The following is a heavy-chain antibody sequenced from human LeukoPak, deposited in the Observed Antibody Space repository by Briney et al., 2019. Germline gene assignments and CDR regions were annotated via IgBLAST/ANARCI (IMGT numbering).Heavy chain of an antibody. CDR2: ISSNGGSI. D-gene: IGHD3-10*01. J-gene: IGHJ4*02. V-gene: IGHV3-64*01. CDR3: ARDHSYGSGSSPQYYFDY. Sequence: GGSLRLSCAASGFTFSTYAMHWVRQAPGKGLEYVSAISSNGGSIYYVNSVKGRFTISRDNSKNTLYLQMGSLRAEDMAVYYCARDHSYGSGSSPQYYFDYWGQGTLVTVSS. CDR1: GFTFSTYA.